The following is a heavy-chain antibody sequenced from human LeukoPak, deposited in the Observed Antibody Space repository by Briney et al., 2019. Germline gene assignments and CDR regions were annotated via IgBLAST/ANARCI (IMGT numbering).Heavy chain of an antibody. CDR3: AREAKD. V-gene: IGHV4-34*01. J-gene: IGHJ4*02. CDR2: MNPSGST. CDR1: GGSFSGYY. Sequence: SETLSLTCAVYGGSFSGYYWTWIRQTPGKGLEWIGEMNPSGSTNYNPSLKSQVTISVDTSKNQFSLKLSSVTAADTAVYYCAREAKDWGQGTLVTVSS.